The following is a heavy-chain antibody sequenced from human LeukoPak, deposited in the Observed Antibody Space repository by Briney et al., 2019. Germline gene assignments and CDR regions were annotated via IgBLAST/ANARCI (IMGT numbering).Heavy chain of an antibody. Sequence: SETLSLTCTVSGGSISSYYWSWVRQPPGKGLEWIGYIYYSGSTNYNPSLKSRVTISVDTSKNQFSLKLSSVTAADTAVYYCARDHAAPGIRWFDPWGQGTLVTVSS. CDR2: IYYSGST. D-gene: IGHD6-13*01. CDR3: ARDHAAPGIRWFDP. CDR1: GGSISSYY. V-gene: IGHV4-59*01. J-gene: IGHJ5*02.